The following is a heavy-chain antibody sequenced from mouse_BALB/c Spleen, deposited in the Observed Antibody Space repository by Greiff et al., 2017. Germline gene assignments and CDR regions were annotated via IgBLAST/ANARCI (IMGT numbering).Heavy chain of an antibody. J-gene: IGHJ3*01. CDR3: ALYDGYPFAY. V-gene: IGHV5-17*02. CDR2: ISSGSSTI. D-gene: IGHD2-3*01. CDR1: GFTFSSFG. Sequence: EVQLVESGGGLVQPGGSRKLSCAASGFTFSSFGMHWVRLAPEKGLEWVAYISSGSSTIYYADTVKGRFTISRDNPKNTLFLQMTSLRSEDTAMYYCALYDGYPFAYWGQGTLVTVSA.